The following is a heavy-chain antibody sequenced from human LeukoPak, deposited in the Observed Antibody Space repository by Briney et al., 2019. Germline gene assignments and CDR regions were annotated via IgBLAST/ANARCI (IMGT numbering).Heavy chain of an antibody. CDR3: AREKSAHRYGSGHNAKYYFDY. CDR2: ISPSGGST. J-gene: IGHJ4*02. CDR1: GYTFTSNY. Sequence: ASVKVSCKAFGYTFTSNYMHWVRQAPGQGPEWMGVISPSGGSTTYAQKFQGRVTLTRDMSTSTDYLELSSLRSDDTAVYYCAREKSAHRYGSGHNAKYYFDYWGQGTLVTVSS. V-gene: IGHV1-46*01. D-gene: IGHD3-10*01.